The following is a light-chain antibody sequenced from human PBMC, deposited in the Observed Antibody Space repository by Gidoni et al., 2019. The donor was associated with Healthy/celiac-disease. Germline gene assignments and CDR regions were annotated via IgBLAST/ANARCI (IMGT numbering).Light chain of an antibody. CDR2: GTS. Sequence: QSVRTQPPTGSGAPGQRVTISCTGSSSNIGAGYDVHWYQQLPGPAPKLLISGTSNRPSGVPDRFSGSKSGTSASLAITGLQAEDEADYYCQSYDSSLSCWVFGGGTKLTVL. V-gene: IGLV1-40*01. CDR3: QSYDSSLSCWV. J-gene: IGLJ3*02. CDR1: SSNIGAGYD.